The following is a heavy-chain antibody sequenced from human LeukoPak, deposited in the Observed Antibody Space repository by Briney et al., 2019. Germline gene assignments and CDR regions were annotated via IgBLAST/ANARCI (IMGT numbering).Heavy chain of an antibody. V-gene: IGHV3-23*01. J-gene: IGHJ4*02. CDR2: ISGSGGST. CDR3: ARKGDGFDY. CDR1: GFTFSSYA. D-gene: IGHD2-21*01. Sequence: GGSLRLSCAASGFTFSSYAMSWVRQAPGKGLEWVSAISGSGGSTYYADSVKGRFTISRDNAKNSLYLQMNSLRAEDTAVYYCARKGDGFDYWGQGTLVTVSS.